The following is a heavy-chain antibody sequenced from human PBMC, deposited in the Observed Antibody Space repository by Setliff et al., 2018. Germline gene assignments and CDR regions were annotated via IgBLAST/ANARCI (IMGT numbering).Heavy chain of an antibody. CDR1: GFAFDSYA. J-gene: IGHJ5*02. CDR3: VPGRGS. Sequence: PGGSLRLSCAASGFAFDSYAMHWVRQAPGKGLEWVAIIFHDGRDIYYGDSVQGRFAISRDNSKNTLYLHMNNLRAEDTAVFYCVPGRGSWGQGALVTVSS. CDR2: IFHDGRDI. V-gene: IGHV3-33*08. D-gene: IGHD6-25*01.